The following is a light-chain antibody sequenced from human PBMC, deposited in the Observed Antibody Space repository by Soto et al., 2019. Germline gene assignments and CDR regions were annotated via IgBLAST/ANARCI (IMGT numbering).Light chain of an antibody. V-gene: IGLV2-11*01. CDR2: DVS. CDR3: RSYAVTFYV. CDR1: STDVGASNN. Sequence: QSVLTQPRSVSGSHGHSVTISCTGTSTDVGASNNVSWYQQLPGRAPKLMIYDVSERPSGVPDRFSGSKSGNTASLTISGLQADDEADYYCRSYAVTFYVFGTGTKVTVL. J-gene: IGLJ1*01.